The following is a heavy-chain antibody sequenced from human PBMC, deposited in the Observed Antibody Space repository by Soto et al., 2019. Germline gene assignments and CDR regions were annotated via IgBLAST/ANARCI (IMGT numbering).Heavy chain of an antibody. CDR1: GGTFSSYT. Sequence: GASVKVSCKASGGTFSSYTISWVRQAPGQGLEWMGRIIPILGIANYAQKFQGRVTITADKSTSTAYMELSSLRSDDTAVYYCARLACSSTSCYKFQDYWGQGTLVTVSS. CDR3: ARLACSSTSCYKFQDY. CDR2: IIPILGIA. J-gene: IGHJ4*02. V-gene: IGHV1-69*02. D-gene: IGHD2-2*01.